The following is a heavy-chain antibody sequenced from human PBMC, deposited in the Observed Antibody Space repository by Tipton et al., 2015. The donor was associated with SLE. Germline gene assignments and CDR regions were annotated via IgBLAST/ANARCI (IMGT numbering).Heavy chain of an antibody. Sequence: QSEPEVKKPGASVKVSCKASGYTFSSHDIHWVRQATGQGLEWMGWMNPNSGNTGYAQKFQGRVTMTRNTAINTAYMELSSLRSEDTAVYYCARWNYYDSSGPDAFDIWGQGTMVTVSS. J-gene: IGHJ3*02. V-gene: IGHV1-8*01. D-gene: IGHD3-22*01. CDR2: MNPNSGNT. CDR1: GYTFSSHD. CDR3: ARWNYYDSSGPDAFDI.